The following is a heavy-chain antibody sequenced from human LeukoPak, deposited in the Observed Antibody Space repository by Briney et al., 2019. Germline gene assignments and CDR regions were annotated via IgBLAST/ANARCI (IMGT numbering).Heavy chain of an antibody. V-gene: IGHV4-39*01. D-gene: IGHD2-15*01. J-gene: IGHJ5*02. CDR2: FYYTGNT. CDR3: ARRTMGTSLRDR. CDR1: GASISSASYH. Sequence: PSETLSLTCTVSGASISSASYHWSWIRQPPGQGLEWIGNFYYTGNTYYNPSLKSRVTISADMSKDPFSLKLLSVTVADTAVYCCARRTMGTSLRDRGGEATLATAS.